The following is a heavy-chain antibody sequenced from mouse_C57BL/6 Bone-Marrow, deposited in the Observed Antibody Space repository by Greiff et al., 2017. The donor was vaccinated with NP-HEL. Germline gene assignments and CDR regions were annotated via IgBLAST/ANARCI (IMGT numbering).Heavy chain of an antibody. Sequence: VHLVESGAELVKPGASVKLSCKASGYTFTEYTIHWVKQRSGQGLEWIGWFYPGSGSIKYNEKFKDKATLTADKSSSTVYMELSRLTSEDSAVYFCARHEGNWDKGDYFDYWGQGTTLTVSS. CDR1: GYTFTEYT. J-gene: IGHJ2*01. CDR3: ARHEGNWDKGDYFDY. CDR2: FYPGSGSI. D-gene: IGHD4-1*02. V-gene: IGHV1-62-2*01.